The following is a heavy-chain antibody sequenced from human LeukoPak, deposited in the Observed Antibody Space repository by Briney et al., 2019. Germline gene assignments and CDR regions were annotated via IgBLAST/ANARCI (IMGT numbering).Heavy chain of an antibody. Sequence: SVKVSCKASGGTFSSYAISWVRQAPGQGLEWMGGIIPIFGTANYAQKFQGRVTITTDESTSTAYMELSSLRSEDTAVYYCARVGNWNPRIPDYCYYYMDVWGKGTTVTVSS. V-gene: IGHV1-69*05. J-gene: IGHJ6*03. CDR2: IIPIFGTA. CDR3: ARVGNWNPRIPDYCYYYMDV. D-gene: IGHD1-1*01. CDR1: GGTFSSYA.